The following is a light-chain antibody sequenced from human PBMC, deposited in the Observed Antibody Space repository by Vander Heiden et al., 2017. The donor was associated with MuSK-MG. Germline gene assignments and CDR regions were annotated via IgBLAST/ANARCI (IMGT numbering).Light chain of an antibody. J-gene: IGLJ2*01. CDR3: TARDTIGNHLVV. CDR2: GKV. CDR1: SLRVDY. Sequence: SSELTQDPAVSVALGQTGRITCQEDSLRVDYENWYQENPGQAPVRVIYGKVSRLSGCPYGFSGASSGNTASLTITGAQSDDEAGYCCTARDTIGNHLVVFGAGTKLTVL. V-gene: IGLV3-19*01.